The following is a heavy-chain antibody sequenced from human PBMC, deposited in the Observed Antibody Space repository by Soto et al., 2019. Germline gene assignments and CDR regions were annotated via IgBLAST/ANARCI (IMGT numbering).Heavy chain of an antibody. J-gene: IGHJ4*02. D-gene: IGHD3-16*01. Sequence: GGSLRLSCAASGFPVSSHYMSWVRQAPGKGLEWVSVIYAGGNTYYAESVKGRFTISRDNSKNTLSLQMNSLRAEDSAVYYCARTFAGDYHLGLWGQGTRVTVSS. CDR2: IYAGGNT. CDR3: ARTFAGDYHLGL. V-gene: IGHV3-53*01. CDR1: GFPVSSHY.